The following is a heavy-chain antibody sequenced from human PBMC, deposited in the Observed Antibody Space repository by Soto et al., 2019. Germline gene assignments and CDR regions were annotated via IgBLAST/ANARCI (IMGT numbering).Heavy chain of an antibody. D-gene: IGHD4-17*01. Sequence: ASVKVSCKASGYTFTSYYMHWVRQAPGQGLEWMGIINPSGGSTSYAQKFQGRVTMTRVTSTSTVYMELSSLRSEDTAVYYCARDLSTVVTPAPYYYYGMDVWGQGTTVTVSS. CDR3: ARDLSTVVTPAPYYYYGMDV. CDR1: GYTFTSYY. J-gene: IGHJ6*02. V-gene: IGHV1-46*01. CDR2: INPSGGST.